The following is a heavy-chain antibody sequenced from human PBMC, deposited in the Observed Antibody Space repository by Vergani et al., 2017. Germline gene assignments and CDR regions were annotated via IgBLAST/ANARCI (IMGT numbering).Heavy chain of an antibody. V-gene: IGHV4-34*01. CDR2: IDHTGRP. Sequence: QVQLQQWGGGLLKPSETLSLTCVVNGESFTSYHWTWIRQSPGEGLEWVGDIDHTGRPDYNPSLKSRLTMSVDKSRNQFSLTLNSVTATDTAIYFCARVNTETNGHLYYCYCMDVWGQGTAVTVS. CDR1: GESFTSYH. D-gene: IGHD4-11*01. CDR3: ARVNTETNGHLYYCYCMDV. J-gene: IGHJ6*02.